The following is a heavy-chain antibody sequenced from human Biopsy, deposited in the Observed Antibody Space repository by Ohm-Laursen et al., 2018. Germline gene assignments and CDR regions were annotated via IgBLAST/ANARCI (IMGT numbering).Heavy chain of an antibody. Sequence: SETLSLTCTLSGDSITRSYWSWIRQSPGKGLEWIGRIYPGGSTNYNPSLKSRVTMSVDTSKKQLSLRLRSVTAADTAMYYCASVVLGPTNDAFDLWGQGTMVVVSS. D-gene: IGHD3-22*01. CDR1: GDSITRSY. CDR3: ASVVLGPTNDAFDL. CDR2: IYPGGST. V-gene: IGHV4-4*07. J-gene: IGHJ3*01.